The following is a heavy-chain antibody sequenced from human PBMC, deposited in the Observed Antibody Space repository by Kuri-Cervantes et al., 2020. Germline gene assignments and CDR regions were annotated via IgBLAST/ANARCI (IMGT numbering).Heavy chain of an antibody. CDR1: GYTFTGYY. D-gene: IGHD3-16*01. CDR3: ATGWKRGELDRLFDY. V-gene: IGHV1-2*02. CDR2: INPNSGGT. Sequence: ASVKVSCKASGYTFTGYYMHWVRQAPGQGLEWMGWINPNSGGTNYAQKFQGRVTMTRDTSISTAYMELSRLRSDDTAVYYCATGWKRGELDRLFDYWGQGTLVTVSS. J-gene: IGHJ4*02.